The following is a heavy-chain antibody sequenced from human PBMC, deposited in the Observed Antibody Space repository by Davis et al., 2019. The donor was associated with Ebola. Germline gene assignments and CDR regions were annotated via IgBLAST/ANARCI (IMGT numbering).Heavy chain of an antibody. D-gene: IGHD2-2*03. V-gene: IGHV3-64D*06. CDR3: VRDGFCVSESCYRGYFDY. CDR2: ISTSGGRT. Sequence: GESLKISCSASGFTFSSYAMHWVRQAPGKGLEYVSAISTSGGRTYYTDSLKDRFIISRDNSMNALYLQMSSLRAEDTAVYYCVRDGFCVSESCYRGYFDYWGQGALVTVSS. J-gene: IGHJ4*02. CDR1: GFTFSSYA.